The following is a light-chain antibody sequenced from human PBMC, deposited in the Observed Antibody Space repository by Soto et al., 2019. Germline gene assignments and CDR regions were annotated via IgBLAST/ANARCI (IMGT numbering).Light chain of an antibody. CDR3: CSYAGSNNYV. CDR1: GSDVGGYNY. V-gene: IGLV2-8*01. CDR2: EVS. J-gene: IGLJ1*01. Sequence: QSALTQPPSASGSLGQSITISCTGTGSDVGGYNYVFWYQQHPGKAPKFMIYEVSKRPSGVPDRFSGSKSGNTASLTVSGLQAEDEADYYCCSYAGSNNYVFGTGTKLTVL.